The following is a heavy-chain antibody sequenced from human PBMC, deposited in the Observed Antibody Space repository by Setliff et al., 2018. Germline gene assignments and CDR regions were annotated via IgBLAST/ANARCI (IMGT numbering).Heavy chain of an antibody. D-gene: IGHD3-16*01. CDR2: IKQDGSEK. J-gene: IGHJ4*02. CDR3: ARDGGEY. Sequence: QSGGSLRLSCAASGFSFSSYDMHWVRQAPGKGLEWVANIKQDGSEKYYVDSVKGRFTISRDNAKNSLYLQMNSLRAEDTAVYYCARDGGEYWGQGTLVTVSS. CDR1: GFSFSSYD. V-gene: IGHV3-7*01.